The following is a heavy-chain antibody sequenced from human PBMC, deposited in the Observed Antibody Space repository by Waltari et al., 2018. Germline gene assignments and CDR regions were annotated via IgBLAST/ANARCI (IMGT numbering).Heavy chain of an antibody. CDR3: ATYIGASVGTAAFDV. D-gene: IGHD5-12*01. Sequence: QLQLQESGPRLVRPSATLSLICLVSGVSITSTSNYWAWIRQSPGQGLEWIGTVSYSGTTYISPSLKSRVSVSRDTSKNQVSLILGSVTAADMAVYYCATYIGASVGTAAFDVWGQGTMVTVSS. V-gene: IGHV4-39*01. J-gene: IGHJ3*01. CDR2: VSYSGTT. CDR1: GVSITSTSNY.